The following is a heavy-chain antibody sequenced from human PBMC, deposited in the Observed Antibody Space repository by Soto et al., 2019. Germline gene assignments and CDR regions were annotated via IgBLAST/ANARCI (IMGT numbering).Heavy chain of an antibody. Sequence: QVQLQQWGAGLLKPSETLSLTCAVYGGSFSGYYWSWIRQPPGKGLEWIGEINHSGSTNYNPSLKSRVTISVDPAKNQFSRKVSSVTAADTAVYYWARSNREGITGATCLYYFDYWGQGTLVTVSS. J-gene: IGHJ4*02. CDR1: GGSFSGYY. CDR2: INHSGST. D-gene: IGHD1-20*01. CDR3: ARSNREGITGATCLYYFDY. V-gene: IGHV4-34*01.